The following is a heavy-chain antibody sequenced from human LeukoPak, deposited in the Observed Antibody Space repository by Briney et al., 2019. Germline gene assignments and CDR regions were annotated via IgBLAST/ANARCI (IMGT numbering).Heavy chain of an antibody. Sequence: SVKVSCKASGGTFSSYAISWVRQAPGQGLEWMGGIIPIFGTANYAQKFQGRVTITADESTSTAYMELSSLRSEDTAVYYCARAVAPLIYDSSGSNWFDPWGQGTLVTVSS. CDR1: GGTFSSYA. J-gene: IGHJ5*02. V-gene: IGHV1-69*13. CDR3: ARAVAPLIYDSSGSNWFDP. D-gene: IGHD3-22*01. CDR2: IIPIFGTA.